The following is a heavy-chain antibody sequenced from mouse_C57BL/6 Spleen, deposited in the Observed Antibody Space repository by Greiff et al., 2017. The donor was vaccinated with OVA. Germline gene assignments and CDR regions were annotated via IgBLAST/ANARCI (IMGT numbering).Heavy chain of an antibody. Sequence: VQLQQPGAELVKPGASVKLSCKASGYTFTSYWMQWVKQRPGQGLEWIGEIDPSDSYTNYNQKFRGKATLTVDTSSSTAYMQLSSLTSEDSAVYYCARGDAVFLDWGQGTTLTVSS. D-gene: IGHD3-3*01. J-gene: IGHJ2*01. CDR1: GYTFTSYW. V-gene: IGHV1-50*01. CDR3: ARGDAVFLD. CDR2: IDPSDSYT.